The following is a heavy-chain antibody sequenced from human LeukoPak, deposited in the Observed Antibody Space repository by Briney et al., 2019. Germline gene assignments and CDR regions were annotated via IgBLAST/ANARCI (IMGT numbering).Heavy chain of an antibody. D-gene: IGHD2-2*01. CDR2: INQLGNEK. CDR3: GRDRVVPAATFY. J-gene: IGHJ4*02. Sequence: TGGSLRLSCAASGFTFSSYWMSWIRQAPGRGLEGVANINQLGNEKNYVDSVNGRFTISRNNVDDSLYLEMNSLRVEDTAVYYCGRDRVVPAATFYWGQGVLVTVSS. V-gene: IGHV3-7*01. CDR1: GFTFSSYW.